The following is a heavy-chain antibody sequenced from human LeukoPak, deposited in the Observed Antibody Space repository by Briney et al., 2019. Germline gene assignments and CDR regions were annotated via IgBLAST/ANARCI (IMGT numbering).Heavy chain of an antibody. CDR3: AREVASSYAFDI. CDR1: GDRDSSNSAA. Sequence: SQTLSLICTICGDRDSSNSAAGKWIRQSPSRGLEWLGGTFFRSQWSDDYAVSVKSRITINPDTSKNQFSLQLNSVTPDDTAVYYCAREVASSYAFDIWGQGTMVTVSS. J-gene: IGHJ3*02. V-gene: IGHV6-1*01. CDR2: TFFRSQWSD.